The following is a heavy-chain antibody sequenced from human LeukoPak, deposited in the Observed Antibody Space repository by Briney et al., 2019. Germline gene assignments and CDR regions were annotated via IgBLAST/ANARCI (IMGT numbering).Heavy chain of an antibody. Sequence: GRSLRLSCAASGFTFSSYAMHWVRQAPGKGLEWVAVISYDGSNKYYADSVKGRFTISRDNSKNTLYLQMNSLRAEDTAVYYCARDLGSGRRGYWGQGTLVTVSS. CDR1: GFTFSSYA. CDR3: ARDLGSGRRGY. D-gene: IGHD6-19*01. CDR2: ISYDGSNK. V-gene: IGHV3-30-3*01. J-gene: IGHJ4*02.